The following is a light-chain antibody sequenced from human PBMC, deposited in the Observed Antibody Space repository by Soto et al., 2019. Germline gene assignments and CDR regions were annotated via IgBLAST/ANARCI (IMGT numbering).Light chain of an antibody. CDR1: SSNIGSNT. Sequence: QSVLTQPPSASGTPGQRVTISCSGSSSNIGSNTVNWYQQLPGTAPKLLIYSNNRRPSGVPDRFSGSKSGTSASLAIRGLQSEDEADYYCAAWDDSLNGWVFGGGTK. CDR2: SNN. J-gene: IGLJ3*02. CDR3: AAWDDSLNGWV. V-gene: IGLV1-44*01.